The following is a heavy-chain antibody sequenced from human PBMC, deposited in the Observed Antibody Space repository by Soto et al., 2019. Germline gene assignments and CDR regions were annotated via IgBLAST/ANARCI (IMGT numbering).Heavy chain of an antibody. CDR3: RHYYGSGSYYKGGYHGMDV. V-gene: IGHV1-69*13. D-gene: IGHD3-10*01. J-gene: IGHJ6*02. Sequence: VASVKVSCKASGGTFSSYAISWVRQAPGQGLEWMGGIIPIFGTANYAQKFQGGVTITADESRSTAYMELSSLRSEDTAVYYCRHYYGSGSYYKGGYHGMDVWGQGTTVTVS. CDR2: IIPIFGTA. CDR1: GGTFSSYA.